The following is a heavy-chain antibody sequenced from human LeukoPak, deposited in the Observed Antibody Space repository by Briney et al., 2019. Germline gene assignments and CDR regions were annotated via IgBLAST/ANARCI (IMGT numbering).Heavy chain of an antibody. J-gene: IGHJ6*03. CDR1: GLIFSTYG. Sequence: GGSLRLSCAASGLIFSTYGMHWVRQAPGKGLEWVSYISSSSSTIYYADSVKGRFTISRDNAKNSLYLQMNSLRAEDTAVYYCAKSRYYYYYYMDVWGKGTTVTVSS. V-gene: IGHV3-48*01. CDR2: ISSSSSTI. CDR3: AKSRYYYYYYMDV.